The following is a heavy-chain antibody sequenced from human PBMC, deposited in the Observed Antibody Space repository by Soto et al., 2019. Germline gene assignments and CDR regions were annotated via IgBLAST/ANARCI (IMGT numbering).Heavy chain of an antibody. CDR2: IWYDENNK. D-gene: IGHD6-19*01. Sequence: QVQLVESGGGVVQPGRSLRLSCAASGFTFSSYGIHWVRQAPGRGLEWVAVIWYDENNKYYADSVKGRFTISRDNSKNTRYLQMNSLRAEDTAIYYCARDKGGGAVVPDYWGQGTLVTVSS. V-gene: IGHV3-33*01. J-gene: IGHJ4*02. CDR3: ARDKGGGAVVPDY. CDR1: GFTFSSYG.